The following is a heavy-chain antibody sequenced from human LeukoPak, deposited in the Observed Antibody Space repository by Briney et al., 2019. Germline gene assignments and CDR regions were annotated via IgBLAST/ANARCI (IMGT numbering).Heavy chain of an antibody. J-gene: IGHJ6*02. V-gene: IGHV3-9*01. CDR2: ISWNSGSI. CDR1: GFTFDDYA. D-gene: IGHD6-13*01. CDR3: ANSIAAAGGYYYGMDV. Sequence: GGSLRLSCAASGFTFDDYAMHWVRQAPGKGLGWVSGISWNSGSIGYADSVKGRFTISRDNAKNSLYLQMNSLRAEDTALYYCANSIAAAGGYYYGMDVWGQGTTVTVSS.